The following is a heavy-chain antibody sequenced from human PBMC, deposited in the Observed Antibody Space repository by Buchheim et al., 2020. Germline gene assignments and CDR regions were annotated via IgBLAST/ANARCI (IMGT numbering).Heavy chain of an antibody. V-gene: IGHV2-5*02. CDR2: IYWDDDK. CDR3: AHKGGWVCSSTSCYNKESDWFDP. J-gene: IGHJ5*02. Sequence: QITLKESGPTLVKPTQTLTLTCTFSGFSLSTSGVGVGWIRQPPGKALEWLALIYWDDDKRYRPSLKSRLTITKDNSKNPVVLTMTNMDPVDTATYYCAHKGGWVCSSTSCYNKESDWFDPWGQGTL. CDR1: GFSLSTSGVG. D-gene: IGHD2-2*02.